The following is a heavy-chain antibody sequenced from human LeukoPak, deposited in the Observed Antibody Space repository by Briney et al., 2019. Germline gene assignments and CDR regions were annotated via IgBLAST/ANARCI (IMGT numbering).Heavy chain of an antibody. D-gene: IGHD6-13*01. CDR1: GFTVSSNY. CDR2: IHSGGST. CDR3: ARARSSTWPFDY. V-gene: IGHV3-53*01. J-gene: IGHJ4*02. Sequence: AGGSLRLSCAASGFTVSSNYMSWVRQAPGKGLEWVSVIHSGGSTYYADSVKGRFTISRDNSKNTLFLQMNSLRAEDTAVYYCARARSSTWPFDYWGQGTLVTVSS.